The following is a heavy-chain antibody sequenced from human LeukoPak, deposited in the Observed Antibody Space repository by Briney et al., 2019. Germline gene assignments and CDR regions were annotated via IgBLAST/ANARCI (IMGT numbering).Heavy chain of an antibody. Sequence: ASVKISCKASGYTFTSYDTNWVRQAAGQGLEWMGWMSPYSGNTDYAQKFQGRVTMTRNTSISTAYMELTSLGSDDTAVYYCSRASVSSSGWYSGYWGQGSQVTVSS. CDR1: GYTFTSYD. CDR2: MSPYSGNT. V-gene: IGHV1-8*01. CDR3: SRASVSSSGWYSGY. J-gene: IGHJ4*02. D-gene: IGHD6-19*01.